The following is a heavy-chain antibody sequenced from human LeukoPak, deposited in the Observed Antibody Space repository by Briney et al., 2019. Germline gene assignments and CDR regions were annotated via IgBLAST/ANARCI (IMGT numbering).Heavy chain of an antibody. CDR3: TREALGFCSGGSCVHWFDP. CDR2: IYYSGRT. D-gene: IGHD2-15*01. CDR1: AGSISGYY. V-gene: IGHV4-59*01. J-gene: IGHJ5*02. Sequence: SETLSLTCTVYAGSISGYYWNWLRQPPGKGLEWIGYIYYSGRTNYNPSLESRVTISVDTSKNQFSLKMRCVAAADTAVYYCTREALGFCSGGSCVHWFDPWGQGTLVTVSS.